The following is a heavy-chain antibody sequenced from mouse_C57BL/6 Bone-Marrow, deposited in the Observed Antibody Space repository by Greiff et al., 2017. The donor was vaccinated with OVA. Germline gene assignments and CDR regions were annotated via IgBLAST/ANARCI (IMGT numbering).Heavy chain of an antibody. Sequence: DVHLVESGGGLVQPGGSLKLSCAASGFTFSDYYMYWVRQTPEKRLEWVAYISNGGGSTYYPDTVKGRFTISRDNAKNTLYLQMSRLKSEDTAMYYCASSITTVVATYAMDYWGQGTSVTVSS. CDR3: ASSITTVVATYAMDY. CDR1: GFTFSDYY. CDR2: ISNGGGST. V-gene: IGHV5-12*01. J-gene: IGHJ4*01. D-gene: IGHD1-1*01.